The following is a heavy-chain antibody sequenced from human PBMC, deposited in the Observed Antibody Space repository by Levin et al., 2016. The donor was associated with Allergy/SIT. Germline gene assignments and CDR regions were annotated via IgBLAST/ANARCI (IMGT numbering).Heavy chain of an antibody. CDR2: FDPSDSYT. V-gene: IGHV5-10-1*01. J-gene: IGHJ5*02. Sequence: GESLKISCKGSGYSFTSYWISWVRQTPGKGLEWLGRFDPSDSYTNYSPSFQGHVTISADKSISTAYLQWSSLKASDTAMYYCVRHHLVTSRWGSGIRDWFDPWGQGTLVTVSS. CDR3: VRHHLVTSRWGSGIRDWFDP. D-gene: IGHD3-10*01. CDR1: GYSFTSYW.